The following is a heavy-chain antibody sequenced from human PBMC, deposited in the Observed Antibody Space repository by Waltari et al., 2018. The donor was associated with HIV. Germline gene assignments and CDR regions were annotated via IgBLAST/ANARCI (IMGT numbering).Heavy chain of an antibody. CDR1: GGSFSGYY. CDR3: ARASYCSGGSCYRGVLRYFDY. J-gene: IGHJ4*02. V-gene: IGHV4-34*01. Sequence: QVQLQQWGAGLLKPSETLSLTCAVYGGSFSGYYWSWIRQPPGKGLAWIGEINHSGSTNYNPSLKSRVTISVDTSKNQFSLKLSSVTAADTAVYYCARASYCSGGSCYRGVLRYFDYWGQGTLVTVSS. D-gene: IGHD2-15*01. CDR2: INHSGST.